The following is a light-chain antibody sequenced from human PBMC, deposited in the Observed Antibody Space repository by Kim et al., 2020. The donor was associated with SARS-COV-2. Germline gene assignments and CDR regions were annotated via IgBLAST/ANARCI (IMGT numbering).Light chain of an antibody. CDR1: SLRNYY. J-gene: IGLJ2*01. Sequence: SSELTQDPAVSVALGQTVRLTCQGDSLRNYYASWYQQRPGQAPVLVIYGKNNRPSGIPDRFSGSTSGNTASLTITGAQAEDEADYYCNSRDSSGNHLVFG. V-gene: IGLV3-19*01. CDR3: NSRDSSGNHLV. CDR2: GKN.